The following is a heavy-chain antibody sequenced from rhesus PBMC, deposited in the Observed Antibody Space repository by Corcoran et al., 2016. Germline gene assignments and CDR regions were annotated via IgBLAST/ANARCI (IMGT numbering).Heavy chain of an antibody. Sequence: QVQLQESGPGVVKPSETLSLTCAVSGYSISSGYDWSWIRQPPGKGLEWIGYIYVSSGSTNYNPSLKNRGTIAKDTAKNQFSLKLSSVTAADTAVYYGAGTERRQYYYDRGYYPDYWGQGVLVTVSS. D-gene: IGHD3-28*01. J-gene: IGHJ4*01. CDR1: GYSISSGYD. V-gene: IGHV4-127*01. CDR3: AGTERRQYYYDRGYYPDY. CDR2: IYVSSGST.